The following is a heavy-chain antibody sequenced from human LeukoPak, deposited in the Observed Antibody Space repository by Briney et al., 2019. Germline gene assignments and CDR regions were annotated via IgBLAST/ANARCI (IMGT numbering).Heavy chain of an antibody. CDR1: GFSVNTNY. V-gene: IGHV3-66*01. CDR2: LYSGGGA. Sequence: GGSLRLSCAASGFSVNTNYMTWVRQAPGKGLEWLSVLYSGGGAYYADSVKDRFTISRDYSQNTLLLQMNSLRAEDTALYYCARGKTSDDIVEDAFDIWGQGTMVAVSS. D-gene: IGHD2-15*01. CDR3: ARGKTSDDIVEDAFDI. J-gene: IGHJ3*02.